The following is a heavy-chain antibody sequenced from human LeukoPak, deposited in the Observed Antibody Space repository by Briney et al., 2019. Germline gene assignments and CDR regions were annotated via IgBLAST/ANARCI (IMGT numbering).Heavy chain of an antibody. J-gene: IGHJ4*02. D-gene: IGHD5-12*01. V-gene: IGHV4-34*01. CDR1: GGSFSGYY. CDR3: ARGPRLRLAKNFDY. CDR2: INRSGST. Sequence: PSETLSLTCAVYGGSFSGYYWSWIRQPPGKGLEWIGEINRSGSTNYNPSLKSRVTISVDTSKNQFSLKLSSVTAADTAVYYCARGPRLRLAKNFDYWGQGTLVTVSS.